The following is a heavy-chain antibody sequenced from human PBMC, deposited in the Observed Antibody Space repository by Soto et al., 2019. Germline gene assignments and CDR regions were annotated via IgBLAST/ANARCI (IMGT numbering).Heavy chain of an antibody. D-gene: IGHD3-10*01. V-gene: IGHV3-23*01. Sequence: EVQLLESGGGLVQPGGSLRLSCAASGFTFSSYAMSWVRQAPGKGLEWGSAISGSGGSTYYADSVKGRFTISRDNSKITMYLQTIRLSDVYTWVYYCSKSAVRSREDYYYMSVGGKGRTFT. CDR1: GFTFSSYA. J-gene: IGHJ6*03. CDR2: ISGSGGST. CDR3: SKSAVRSREDYYYMSV.